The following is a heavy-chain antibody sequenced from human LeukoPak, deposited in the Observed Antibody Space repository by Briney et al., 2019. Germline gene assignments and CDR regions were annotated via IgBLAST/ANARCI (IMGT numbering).Heavy chain of an antibody. V-gene: IGHV1-69*13. D-gene: IGHD6-6*01. CDR3: AKTKPVGSSAGRAYFDY. CDR2: IIPIFGTA. Sequence: WASVKVSCKVSGYTLTELSMHWVRQAPGQGLEWMGGIIPIFGTANYAQKFQGRVTITADESTSTAYMELSSLRAEDTAVYYCAKTKPVGSSAGRAYFDYWGQGTLVTVSS. CDR1: GYTLTELS. J-gene: IGHJ4*02.